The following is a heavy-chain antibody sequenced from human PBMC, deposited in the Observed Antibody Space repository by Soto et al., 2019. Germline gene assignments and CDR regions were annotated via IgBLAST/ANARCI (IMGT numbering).Heavy chain of an antibody. J-gene: IGHJ6*02. D-gene: IGHD2-21*01. CDR2: MNPNSGNA. CDR1: GYTFTSYN. V-gene: IGHV1-8*01. Sequence: QVQLVQSGAEMKKPGASVKVSCKASGYTFTSYNINWGRQAPGQGLEWMGWMNPNSGNAGYAHKLQGRGTMTWNTSIRTAYVEVRSLTSDDTAVYFCARARIPMSYYYGMDVWGQGTAVTVSS. CDR3: ARARIPMSYYYGMDV.